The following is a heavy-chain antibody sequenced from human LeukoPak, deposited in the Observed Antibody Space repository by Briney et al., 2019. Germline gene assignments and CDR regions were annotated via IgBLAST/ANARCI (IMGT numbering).Heavy chain of an antibody. V-gene: IGHV1-2*06. J-gene: IGHJ3*01. CDR2: INPNSGDT. Sequence: ASVKVSCKASGYTFSGYYMHWMRQAPGQRLEWMGRINPNSGDTNYAQKFQGRVTMTRDTSISTAYMDLSRLRSDDTALYYCAREVIGSSWHTGAIDVWGQGTMVTVS. CDR3: AREVIGSSWHTGAIDV. CDR1: GYTFSGYY. D-gene: IGHD6-13*01.